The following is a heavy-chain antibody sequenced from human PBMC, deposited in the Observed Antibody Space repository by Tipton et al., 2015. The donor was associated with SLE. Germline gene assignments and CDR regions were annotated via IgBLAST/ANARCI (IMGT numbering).Heavy chain of an antibody. V-gene: IGHV4-31*03. CDR2: IYYSGST. Sequence: TLSLTCTVSGGSISSGGYYWSWIRQHPGKGLEWIGYIYYSGSTYYNPSLKSRVTISVDTSKNQFSLKLSSVTAADTAVYYCARGHYQLPPRHYFDYWGQGTLVTVSS. D-gene: IGHD2-2*01. CDR3: ARGHYQLPPRHYFDY. CDR1: GGSISSGGYY. J-gene: IGHJ4*02.